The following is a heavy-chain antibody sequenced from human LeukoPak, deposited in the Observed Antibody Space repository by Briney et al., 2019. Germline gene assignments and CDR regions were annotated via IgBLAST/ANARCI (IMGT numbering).Heavy chain of an antibody. CDR2: IYPGDSGT. D-gene: IGHD6-19*01. V-gene: IGHV5-51*01. J-gene: IGHJ4*02. CDR3: ARAYSSGSVDY. Sequence: GESLKIYCKGSGYRFASYWIGWVRQMPGKGLEWMGIIYPGDSGTSYSPSLQGQVNNSADKSISTAYLQWSSLKASDTAMYYCARAYSSGSVDYWGQGTLVTVSS. CDR1: GYRFASYW.